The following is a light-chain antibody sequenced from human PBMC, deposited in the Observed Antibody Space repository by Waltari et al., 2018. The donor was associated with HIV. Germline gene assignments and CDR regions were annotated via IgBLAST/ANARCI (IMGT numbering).Light chain of an antibody. V-gene: IGLV2-23*02. CDR1: SSDVGSYNL. CDR3: CSYAGSRTYV. CDR2: EVT. J-gene: IGLJ1*01. Sequence: QSALTQPASVSGSPGQSITISCTGTSSDVGSYNLVSWYQQYPGKVPKLMIYEVTKRSSGVSNRFSGSKSGNTASLTISGLQAEDEADYYCCSYAGSRTYVFGTGTKVPVL.